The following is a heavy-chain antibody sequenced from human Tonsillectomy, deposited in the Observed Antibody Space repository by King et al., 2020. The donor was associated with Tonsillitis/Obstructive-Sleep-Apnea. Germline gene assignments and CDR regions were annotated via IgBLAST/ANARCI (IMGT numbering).Heavy chain of an antibody. CDR1: GFTFSSYA. Sequence: VQLVESGGGVVQPGRSLRLSCAASGFTFSSYAMHWVRQAPGKGLEWVAVISYDGSNKYYADSVKGRFTISRDNSENTLSLHMNSLRPEDMAVYYCARGGDVRSGRFHDPFDIWGQGTMVTVSS. CDR3: ARGGDVRSGRFHDPFDI. D-gene: IGHD1-1*01. J-gene: IGHJ3*02. CDR2: ISYDGSNK. V-gene: IGHV3-30*04.